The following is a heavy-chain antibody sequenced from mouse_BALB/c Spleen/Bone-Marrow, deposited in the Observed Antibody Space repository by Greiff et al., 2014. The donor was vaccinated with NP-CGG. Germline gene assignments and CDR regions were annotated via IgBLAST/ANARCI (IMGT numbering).Heavy chain of an antibody. CDR3: AKTGTGFDY. CDR2: INPSNGRT. D-gene: IGHD4-1*01. CDR1: GYTFTRYW. J-gene: IGHJ2*01. Sequence: LVESGAELVKPGASVKLSCKASGYTFTRYWMHWVKQRPGQGLEWIGEINPSNGRTNYNEKFKSKATLTVDKSSNTAYMQLSSLTSEDSAVYYCAKTGTGFDYWGQGTTLTVSS. V-gene: IGHV1S81*02.